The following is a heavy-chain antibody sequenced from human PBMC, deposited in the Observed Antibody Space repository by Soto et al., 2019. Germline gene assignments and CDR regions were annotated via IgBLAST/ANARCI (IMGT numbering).Heavy chain of an antibody. CDR1: GFTFSSYA. J-gene: IGHJ6*02. V-gene: IGHV3-15*01. CDR2: IKSKTDGGTT. D-gene: IGHD2-15*01. CDR3: TTDFMWSLGLLYYYYGMDV. Sequence: GGSLRLSCAASGFTFSSYAMSWVRQAPGKGLEWVGRIKSKTDGGTTDYAAPVKGRFTISRDDSKNTLYLQMNSLKTEDTAVYYCTTDFMWSLGLLYYYYGMDVWGQGTTVTVSS.